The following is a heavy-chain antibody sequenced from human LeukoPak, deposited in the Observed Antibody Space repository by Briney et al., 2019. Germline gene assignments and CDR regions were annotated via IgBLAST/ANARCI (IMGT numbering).Heavy chain of an antibody. V-gene: IGHV3-20*01. D-gene: IGHD6-19*01. J-gene: IGHJ4*02. CDR2: INWNGGST. Sequence: PGGSLRLSCAASGFTFDDYGMSWVRQAPGKGLEWVSGINWNGGSTGYADSVKGRFTISRDNSKNSLYLQMTNLRPEDTALYHCAKGAEVGLALASPIDYWGQGTLVTVSS. CDR1: GFTFDDYG. CDR3: AKGAEVGLALASPIDY.